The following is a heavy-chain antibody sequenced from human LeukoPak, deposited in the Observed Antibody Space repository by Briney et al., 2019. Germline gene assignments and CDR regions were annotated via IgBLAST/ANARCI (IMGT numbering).Heavy chain of an antibody. CDR1: GGTFSSYA. CDR2: IIPILGIA. J-gene: IGHJ4*02. D-gene: IGHD3-22*01. Sequence: SVKVSCKASGGTFSSYAISWVRQAPGQGLEWMGRIIPILGIANYAQKFQGRVTITADKSTSTAYMELSSLRSEDMAVYYCARVRNDYYDSSGYYGYWGQGTLVTVSS. V-gene: IGHV1-69*04. CDR3: ARVRNDYYDSSGYYGY.